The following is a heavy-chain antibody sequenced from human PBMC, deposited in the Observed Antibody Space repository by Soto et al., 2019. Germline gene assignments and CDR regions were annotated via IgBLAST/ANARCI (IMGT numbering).Heavy chain of an antibody. Sequence: SETLSLTCAVSGGSISSSNWWSWVRQPPGKGLEWIGSIYYSGSTYYNPSLKSRVTISVDTSKNQFSLKLSSVTAADTAVYYCARRGSGSYSDYWGQGTLVTVSS. CDR1: GGSISSSNW. CDR2: IYYSGST. V-gene: IGHV4-39*01. D-gene: IGHD3-10*01. CDR3: ARRGSGSYSDY. J-gene: IGHJ4*02.